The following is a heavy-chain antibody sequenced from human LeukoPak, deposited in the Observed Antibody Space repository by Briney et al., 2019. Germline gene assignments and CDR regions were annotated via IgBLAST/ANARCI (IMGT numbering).Heavy chain of an antibody. CDR1: GGSMSSYY. V-gene: IGHV4-59*01. D-gene: IGHD3-22*01. CDR2: ISYSGNT. CDR3: ARMFYGSSGYPFDY. Sequence: PSATLSLTCTVSGGSMSSYYWSWIRQPPGKGLEWIGYISYSGNTNSNPSLKSRVTISVDTSKYQFTLKVSSVTAADTAVDYCARMFYGSSGYPFDYWGQGTLVTVSS. J-gene: IGHJ4*02.